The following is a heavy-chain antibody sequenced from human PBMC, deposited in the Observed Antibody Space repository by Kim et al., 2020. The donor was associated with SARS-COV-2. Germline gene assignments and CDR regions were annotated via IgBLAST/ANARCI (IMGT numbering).Heavy chain of an antibody. CDR1: GGSISSYY. CDR2: IYTSGST. V-gene: IGHV4-4*07. Sequence: SETLSLTCTVSGGSISSYYWSWIRHPAGKGLEWIGRIYTSGSTNYNPSLKSRVTMSVDTSKNQFSLKLSSVTAADTAVYYCARDWEYDYVWGSYRGTGYYGMDVWGQGTTVTVSS. CDR3: ARDWEYDYVWGSYRGTGYYGMDV. D-gene: IGHD3-16*02. J-gene: IGHJ6*02.